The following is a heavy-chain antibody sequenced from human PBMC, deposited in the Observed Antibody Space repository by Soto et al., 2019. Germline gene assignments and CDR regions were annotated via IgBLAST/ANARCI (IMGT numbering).Heavy chain of an antibody. D-gene: IGHD1-26*01. CDR3: ERVGHLDVYYGSDY. CDR2: VSSSGTA. CDR1: GDSIRNSY. V-gene: IGHV4-59*13. J-gene: IGHJ4*02. Sequence: QVQLQASGPGLLKPSETLSLICTVSGDSIRNSYWTWIRQPPGKGLEWIGYVSSSGTAKYSPSLKSRATMSVDTSKNQCSRKVNSGTTADTAVYYCERVGHLDVYYGSDYCGQGILVTVSP.